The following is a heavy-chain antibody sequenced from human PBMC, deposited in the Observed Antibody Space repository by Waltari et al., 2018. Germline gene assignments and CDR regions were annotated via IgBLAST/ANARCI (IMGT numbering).Heavy chain of an antibody. J-gene: IGHJ3*02. CDR2: IYGVDST. D-gene: IGHD3-16*01. CDR1: GLSVSNSY. Sequence: EVQLVESGGGLIQPGGSLRLSCPASGLSVSNSYVSWVRQPPGKGLEWIAFIYGVDSTLYVDSVKGRFTVSRDNSKNTVHLQMNSVRVDDTAVYYCATFSNWVHDTFDIWGQGTLVSVSS. V-gene: IGHV3-53*01. CDR3: ATFSNWVHDTFDI.